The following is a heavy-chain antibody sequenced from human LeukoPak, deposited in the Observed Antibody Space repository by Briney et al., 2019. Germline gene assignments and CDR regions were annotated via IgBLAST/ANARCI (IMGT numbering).Heavy chain of an antibody. CDR1: GFTFSSYA. J-gene: IGHJ4*02. CDR3: AQGWKGYCSSTSCSPAGLLTDTMYYFDY. CDR2: ISGSGGST. Sequence: GGSLRLSCAASGFTFSSYAMSWVRQAPGKGLEWVSAISGSGGSTYYADSVKGRFTISRDNAKNPLYLQMNSLRAQDTAVYYCAQGWKGYCSSTSCSPAGLLTDTMYYFDYWGQGTLVTVSS. V-gene: IGHV3-23*01. D-gene: IGHD2-2*01.